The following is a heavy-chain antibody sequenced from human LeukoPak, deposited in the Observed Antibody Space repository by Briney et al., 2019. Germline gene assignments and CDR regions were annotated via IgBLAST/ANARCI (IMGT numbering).Heavy chain of an antibody. V-gene: IGHV1-18*01. Sequence: ASVKVSCKASGYTFTSYGISWVRQAPGQGLEWVGIINPSDGDTGYAQNLQGRVTMTRDTSTRTVYLVLTSLRSGDTAVYYCARPLAPVMLNAFDVWGQGTMVTVFS. CDR1: GYTFTSYG. D-gene: IGHD2-8*01. J-gene: IGHJ3*01. CDR3: ARPLAPVMLNAFDV. CDR2: INPSDGDT.